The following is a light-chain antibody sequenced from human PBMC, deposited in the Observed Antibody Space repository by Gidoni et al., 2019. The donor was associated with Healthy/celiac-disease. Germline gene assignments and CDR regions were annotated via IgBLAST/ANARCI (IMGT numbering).Light chain of an antibody. Sequence: EIVLTQSPATLSLSPGERATLSYRASQSVSSSDLAWYQQKPGQAPMLLIYGASSRATGIPDRFSGSGSGTDFTLTIIRLEPEDFAVYYCQQYGSSPLFTFGPGTKVDIK. J-gene: IGKJ3*01. V-gene: IGKV3-20*01. CDR3: QQYGSSPLFT. CDR1: QSVSSSD. CDR2: GAS.